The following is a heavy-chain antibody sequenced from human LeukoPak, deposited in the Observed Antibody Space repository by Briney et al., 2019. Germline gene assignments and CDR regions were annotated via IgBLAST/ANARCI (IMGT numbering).Heavy chain of an antibody. J-gene: IGHJ4*02. CDR1: GFTSIAYA. V-gene: IGHV3-23*01. Sequence: PGGSLRLSCVGSGFTSIAYALTWARQAPGKGLEWVSGISGGGVTTYYADSVKGRFTISRDNSKNTLYLQMNSLRAEDTAVYYCAKAKRVGHFDYWGQGTLVTVSS. CDR3: AKAKRVGHFDY. CDR2: ISGGGVTT. D-gene: IGHD1-26*01.